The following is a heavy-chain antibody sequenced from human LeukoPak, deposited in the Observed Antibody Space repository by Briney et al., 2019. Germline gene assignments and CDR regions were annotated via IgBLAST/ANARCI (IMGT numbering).Heavy chain of an antibody. CDR1: GFSLSTSGVG. Sequence: ESGPTLVKPTQTLTLTCTFSGFSLSTSGVGVGWIRQPPGKALEWLAVIYWDDDKRYSPPLKSRLTITKDTSKKQVVLTMTNMDPVDTATYYCVHRDTAMVTGYFDYWGQGTLVTVSS. V-gene: IGHV2-5*02. CDR3: VHRDTAMVTGYFDY. D-gene: IGHD5-18*01. J-gene: IGHJ4*02. CDR2: IYWDDDK.